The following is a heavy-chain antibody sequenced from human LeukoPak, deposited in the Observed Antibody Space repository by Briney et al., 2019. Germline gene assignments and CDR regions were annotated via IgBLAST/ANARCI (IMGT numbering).Heavy chain of an antibody. Sequence: SETLSLTCTVSGGSISSGDYYWSWIRQPPGKGLEWIGYIYYSGSTYYNPSLKSRVTISVDTSKNQFSLKLSSVTAADTAVYYCAAILLWFGGEGYWGQGTLVTVSS. V-gene: IGHV4-30-4*01. D-gene: IGHD3-10*01. J-gene: IGHJ4*02. CDR1: GGSISSGDYY. CDR2: IYYSGST. CDR3: AAILLWFGGEGY.